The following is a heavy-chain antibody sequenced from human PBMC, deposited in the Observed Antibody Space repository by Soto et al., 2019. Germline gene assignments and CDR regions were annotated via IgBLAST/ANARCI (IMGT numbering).Heavy chain of an antibody. V-gene: IGHV3-21*01. CDR3: ARGADYTNSNFDY. Sequence: VQLVESGGGLVKPGGSLRLSCAVSGFAFSSYSVNWVRQAPGKGLEWVSSISSSGDTYYADSVKGRLAISRDNAKNSVYLQMTSLRVEDTAVYYCARGADYTNSNFDYWGQGTLVTVSS. CDR1: GFAFSSYS. D-gene: IGHD4-4*01. CDR2: ISSSGDT. J-gene: IGHJ4*02.